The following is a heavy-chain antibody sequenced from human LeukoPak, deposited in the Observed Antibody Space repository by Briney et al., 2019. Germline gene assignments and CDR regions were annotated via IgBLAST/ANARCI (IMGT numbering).Heavy chain of an antibody. D-gene: IGHD7-27*01. J-gene: IGHJ6*02. Sequence: AASVKVSCKASGYPFTSYAIHWVRQAPGQRLEWMGWINAGNGNTKYSQKFQGRVTITRDTSASTAYMELSSLRSEDTAVYYCARVSLGGYYYYGMDVWGQGTTVTVSS. CDR1: GYPFTSYA. V-gene: IGHV1-3*01. CDR3: ARVSLGGYYYYGMDV. CDR2: INAGNGNT.